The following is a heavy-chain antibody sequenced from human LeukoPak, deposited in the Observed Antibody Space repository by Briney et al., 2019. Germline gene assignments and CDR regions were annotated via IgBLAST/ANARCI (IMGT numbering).Heavy chain of an antibody. J-gene: IGHJ4*02. CDR1: GYTFTRYH. D-gene: IGHD6-19*01. CDR2: INPSGGST. V-gene: IGHV1-46*01. Sequence: ASVKVSCKTSGYTFTRYHIHWVRQAPGQGLEWMGIINPSGGSTRYAQNFQGRLTMTRDTSTNTIYMELSSLRSEDTAVYYCARDSNTSGRDPIYFFDYWGQGTLVTVSS. CDR3: ARDSNTSGRDPIYFFDY.